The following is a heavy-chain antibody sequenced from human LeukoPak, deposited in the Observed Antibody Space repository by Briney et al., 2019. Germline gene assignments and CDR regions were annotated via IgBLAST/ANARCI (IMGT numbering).Heavy chain of an antibody. D-gene: IGHD3-3*01. CDR3: ARLPKTYYDFWSGYPHSDAFDI. V-gene: IGHV1-2*02. Sequence: GASVKVSCKASGYTFAGYYIHWVRQAPGQGLEWMGWINPNSGGTNYAQKFQGRVTMTRDTSISTAYMELSRLRSDDTAVYYCARLPKTYYDFWSGYPHSDAFDIWGQGTMVTVSS. CDR2: INPNSGGT. J-gene: IGHJ3*02. CDR1: GYTFAGYY.